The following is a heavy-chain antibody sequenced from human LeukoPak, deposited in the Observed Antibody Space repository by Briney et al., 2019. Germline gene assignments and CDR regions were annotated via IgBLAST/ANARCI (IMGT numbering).Heavy chain of an antibody. CDR2: MNPNSGNT. CDR1: RYTFTSYV. CDR3: ERDLRNWFDP. V-gene: IGHV1-8*01. Sequence: SVKVSCKASRYTFTSYVMNGVRQATGQGLEWMGWMNPNSGNTGYAQKFQGRVTMTRNTSISTAYMKLSSLRSEDTAVYYCERDLRNWFDPWGQGTLVTVSS. J-gene: IGHJ5*02.